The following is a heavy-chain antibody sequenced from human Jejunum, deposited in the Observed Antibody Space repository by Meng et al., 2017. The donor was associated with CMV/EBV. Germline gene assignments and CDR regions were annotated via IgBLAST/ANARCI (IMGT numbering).Heavy chain of an antibody. V-gene: IGHV3-74*03. Sequence: ASGFTFSHYGMHWVRQAPGTGPVWVSRISSDGSRTEYADSVKGRFTISRDNAKNTFYLQMNSLRAEDTAVYYCAKDVDTSLVTSHYWGQGTLVTVSS. CDR3: AKDVDTSLVTSHY. D-gene: IGHD5-18*01. CDR2: ISSDGSRT. CDR1: GFTFSHYG. J-gene: IGHJ4*02.